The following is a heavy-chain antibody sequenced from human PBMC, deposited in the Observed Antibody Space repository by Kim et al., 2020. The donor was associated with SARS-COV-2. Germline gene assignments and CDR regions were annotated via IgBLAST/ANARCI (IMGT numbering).Heavy chain of an antibody. CDR2: IYYSGST. D-gene: IGHD6-13*01. CDR3: ARGRGIADGFDI. Sequence: SETLSLTCTVSGGSISSYYWSWIWQPPGKGLEWIGYIYYSGSTNYNPSLKSRVTISVDTSKNQFSLKLSSVTAADTAVYYCARGRGIADGFDIWGQGTMVTVSS. V-gene: IGHV4-59*13. J-gene: IGHJ3*02. CDR1: GGSISSYY.